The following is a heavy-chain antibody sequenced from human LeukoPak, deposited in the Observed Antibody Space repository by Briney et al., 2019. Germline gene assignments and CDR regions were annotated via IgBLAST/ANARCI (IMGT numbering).Heavy chain of an antibody. Sequence: GESLKISCKGSGFDFISYWIGWVRQMPEKGLEWMGIIYPRDSDTRYSPSFQGQVSISADKSITTAYLQWSSLKASDTAMYYCARHLPTSGATGAFDYWGQGTLVTVSS. CDR3: ARHLPTSGATGAFDY. D-gene: IGHD1-1*01. CDR1: GFDFISYW. J-gene: IGHJ4*02. CDR2: IYPRDSDT. V-gene: IGHV5-51*01.